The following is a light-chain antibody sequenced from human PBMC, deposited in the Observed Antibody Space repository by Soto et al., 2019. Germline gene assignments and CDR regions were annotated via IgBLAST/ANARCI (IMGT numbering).Light chain of an antibody. Sequence: QSVLTQPPSASETPGQRVTISCSGSSSNIGRNTVNWFQHLPGTAPKLLIYSNDQRPSGVPDRFSGSKSGTSATLAISGLQAEDEFNYYCAAWDDSLNGVLFGGGTKLTVL. CDR2: SND. CDR3: AAWDDSLNGVL. J-gene: IGLJ2*01. CDR1: SSNIGRNT. V-gene: IGLV1-44*01.